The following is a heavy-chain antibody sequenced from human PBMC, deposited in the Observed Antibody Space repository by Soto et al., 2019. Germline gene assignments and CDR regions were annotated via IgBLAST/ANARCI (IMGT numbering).Heavy chain of an antibody. CDR3: AKTTEAAPGTFDV. D-gene: IGHD6-19*01. V-gene: IGHV5-51*01. CDR1: GYSFSTYW. Sequence: AESLKISCKGSGYSFSTYWIGWVRQMPGKGLDWMGLIYPGDSDTRYSPPLQGQVTISVDKSISTAYLQWSSLKAADTAMYYCAKTTEAAPGTFDVWGQGTMVTVSS. J-gene: IGHJ3*01. CDR2: IYPGDSDT.